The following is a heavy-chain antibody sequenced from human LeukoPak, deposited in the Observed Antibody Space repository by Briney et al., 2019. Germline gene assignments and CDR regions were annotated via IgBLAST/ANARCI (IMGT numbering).Heavy chain of an antibody. CDR1: GFTFSSYA. Sequence: PGGSLRLSCAAPGFTFSSYARSWVRQAPGKGLEWVSAISGSGGSTYYADSVKGRFTISRDNSKNTLYLQMNSLRAEDTAVYYCAKDRIAVAGLVYWYYDLWGRGTLVTVSS. CDR2: ISGSGGST. V-gene: IGHV3-23*01. J-gene: IGHJ2*01. CDR3: AKDRIAVAGLVYWYYDL. D-gene: IGHD6-19*01.